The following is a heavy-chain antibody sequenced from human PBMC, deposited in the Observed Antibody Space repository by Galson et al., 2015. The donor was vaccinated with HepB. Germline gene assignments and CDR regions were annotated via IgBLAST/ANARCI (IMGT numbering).Heavy chain of an antibody. CDR2: IYYSGST. J-gene: IGHJ4*02. D-gene: IGHD3-16*01. Sequence: LSLTCTVSGGSISSYYWSWIRQPPGKGLEWIGYIYYSGSTNYNPSLKSRVTISVDTSKNQFSLKLSSVTAADTAVYYCARDLGDPFSYFDYWGQGTLVTVSS. CDR1: GGSISSYY. V-gene: IGHV4-59*01. CDR3: ARDLGDPFSYFDY.